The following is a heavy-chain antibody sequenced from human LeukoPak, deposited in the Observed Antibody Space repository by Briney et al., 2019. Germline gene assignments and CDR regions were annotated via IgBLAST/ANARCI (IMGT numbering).Heavy chain of an antibody. CDR2: ISSIGGST. D-gene: IGHD4-23*01. CDR1: GFTFSSYP. J-gene: IGHJ4*02. V-gene: IGHV3-64D*09. CDR3: VKTTTVALDY. Sequence: GGSLRLSCSASGFTFSSYPMHWVRQAPGKGLEYVSTISSIGGSTYHADPVKGRFTISRDNSKNTLYLQMSSLRTEDTVVYFCVKTTTVALDYWGQGTLVTVSS.